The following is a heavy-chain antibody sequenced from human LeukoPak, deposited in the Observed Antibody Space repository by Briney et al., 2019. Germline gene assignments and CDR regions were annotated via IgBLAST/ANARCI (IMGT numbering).Heavy chain of an antibody. D-gene: IGHD2-15*01. CDR1: GFTFSGSA. CDR2: IRSKANSYAT. V-gene: IGHV3-73*01. J-gene: IGHJ6*02. Sequence: GGSLRLSCAASGFTFSGSAIHWVRQASGKGREWVGPIRSKANSYATAYGASVKGRFTISRDDSKKTAYLQMNSLKTEDTAVYYCNSSTHRYCSGGKCHSDYYYYGMDVWGQGTTVTVSS. CDR3: NSSTHRYCSGGKCHSDYYYYGMDV.